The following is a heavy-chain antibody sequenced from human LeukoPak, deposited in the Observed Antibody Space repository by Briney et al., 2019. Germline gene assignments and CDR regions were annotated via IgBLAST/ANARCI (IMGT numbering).Heavy chain of an antibody. V-gene: IGHV4-59*01. J-gene: IGHJ4*02. CDR3: TRGTKTGYTGYDWNY. CDR1: GGSISSYY. D-gene: IGHD5-12*01. CDR2: IYYSGST. Sequence: SENLSLTCTVSGGSISSYYWSWIRQPPGKGLEWIGYIYYSGSTSYNPSLKSRVTISVDTSSNQFSLMLSSVTAADTAVYYCTRGTKTGYTGYDWNYWGQGSLVTVSS.